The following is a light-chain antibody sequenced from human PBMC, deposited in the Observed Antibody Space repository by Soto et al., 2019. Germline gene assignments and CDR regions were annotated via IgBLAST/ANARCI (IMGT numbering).Light chain of an antibody. J-gene: IGKJ1*01. CDR2: GAS. CDR3: QQFGSSSWT. V-gene: IGKV3-20*01. Sequence: ESVLTQSPGTLSLSPGEKATLSCRASQSVSSSYLAWYQQKPGQAPRLLIYGASSRATCIPDRFRGSGSGTDFTLTVSRLETEDFAVYYCQQFGSSSWTFGQGTKVEIK. CDR1: QSVSSSY.